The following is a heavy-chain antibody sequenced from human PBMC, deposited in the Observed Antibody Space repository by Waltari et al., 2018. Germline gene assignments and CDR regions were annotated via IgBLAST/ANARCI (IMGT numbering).Heavy chain of an antibody. CDR2: ISSSSTYI. V-gene: IGHV3-21*01. J-gene: IGHJ6*02. CDR3: ARVFYSSMGNFGMDV. CDR1: GFIFNIYD. Sequence: GSLRLSCAASGFIFNIYDMNWVRQAPGKGLEWVSSISSSSTYIYYADSVKGRFTISRDNAKNSLYLQMNSLRAEDTAVYYCARVFYSSMGNFGMDVWGQGTTVTVSS. D-gene: IGHD6-13*01.